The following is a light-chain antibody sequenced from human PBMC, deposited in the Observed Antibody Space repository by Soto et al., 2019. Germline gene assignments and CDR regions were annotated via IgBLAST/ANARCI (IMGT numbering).Light chain of an antibody. CDR1: SSDVGGYNY. CDR3: SLYTSSSTHV. V-gene: IGLV2-14*01. CDR2: EVS. J-gene: IGLJ1*01. Sequence: QSALTQPASVSGSPGQSITISCTGTSSDVGGYNYVSWYQQHPGKAPKLMIYEVSNRPSGVSNRFSGSKSGNTASLTISGLQSEDESAYSCSLYTSSSTHVFATGTKLTVL.